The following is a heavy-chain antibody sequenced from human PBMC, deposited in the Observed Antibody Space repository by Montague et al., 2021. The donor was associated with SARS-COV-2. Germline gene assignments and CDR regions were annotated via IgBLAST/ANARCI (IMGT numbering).Heavy chain of an antibody. Sequence: SETLSLTCTVSGGSISSTDYYWGWIRQSPGKGLEWIGSISYAGRTYYNPSLRSRVSFSMDTSKNHFSLSLNSVTAADTAVYFCARQLPPYCSTNKCYPYYFDVWGQGTLVTVSS. D-gene: IGHD2-2*01. CDR2: ISYAGRT. V-gene: IGHV4-39*01. CDR1: GGSISSTDYY. J-gene: IGHJ4*02. CDR3: ARQLPPYCSTNKCYPYYFDV.